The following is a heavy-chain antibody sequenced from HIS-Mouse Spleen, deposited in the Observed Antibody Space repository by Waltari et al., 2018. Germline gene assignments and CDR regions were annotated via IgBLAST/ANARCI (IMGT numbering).Heavy chain of an antibody. CDR2: MNPNSGNT. J-gene: IGHJ4*02. CDR1: GDTFTSHD. V-gene: IGHV1-8*01. Sequence: QVQLVQSGAEVTKPGASVKVSCKASGDTFTSHDINGVRQATGQGLEWMGWMNPNSGNTGYAQKFQGRVTMTRNTSISTAYMELSSLRSEDTAVYYCARVYYDFWSGYYYWGQGTLVTVSS. D-gene: IGHD3-3*01. CDR3: ARVYYDFWSGYYY.